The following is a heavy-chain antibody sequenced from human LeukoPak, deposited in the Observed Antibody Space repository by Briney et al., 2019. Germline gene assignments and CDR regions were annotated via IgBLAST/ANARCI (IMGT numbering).Heavy chain of an antibody. D-gene: IGHD6-13*01. CDR3: AREGSSWYRREIDY. J-gene: IGHJ4*02. V-gene: IGHV3-7*01. CDR2: IKQDGSEK. CDR1: GFTFSSYW. Sequence: GGSLRLSCAASGFTFSSYWMSWVRQAPGKGLEWLANIKQDGSEKYYVDSVKGRFTISRDNAKNSLYLQMNSLRAEDTAVYYCAREGSSWYRREIDYWGQGTLVTVSS.